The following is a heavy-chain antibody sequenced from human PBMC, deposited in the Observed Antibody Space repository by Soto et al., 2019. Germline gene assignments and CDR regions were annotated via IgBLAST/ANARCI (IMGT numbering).Heavy chain of an antibody. CDR1: GFSLTTSGVG. CDR3: AHYVSIIAAAKAAFDI. Sequence: QITLKESGPTLVKPTQTLTLTCTFSGFSLTTSGVGVGWIRQPPGKALEWLALIYWDDDKRYSPSLKSRLSITKDTAKNQVVLTMTYMDPVDTATYYCAHYVSIIAAAKAAFDIWGQGTMVTVSS. J-gene: IGHJ3*02. D-gene: IGHD2-2*01. CDR2: IYWDDDK. V-gene: IGHV2-5*02.